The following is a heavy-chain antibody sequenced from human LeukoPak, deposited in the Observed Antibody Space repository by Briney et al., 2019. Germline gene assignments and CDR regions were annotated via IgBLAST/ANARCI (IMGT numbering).Heavy chain of an antibody. V-gene: IGHV3-48*01. J-gene: IGHJ4*02. CDR1: GFTFTTYS. D-gene: IGHD1-26*01. CDR2: ISGGSGTI. CDR3: ARVTVGATADYFDS. Sequence: GGSLRLSCAASGFTFTTYSMNWFPQAPGKGLEWISYISGGSGTIYYADSVKGRFTISRDNARNSLYLQLNSLRVEDTAVYFCARVTVGATADYFDSWGQGTLVTVSS.